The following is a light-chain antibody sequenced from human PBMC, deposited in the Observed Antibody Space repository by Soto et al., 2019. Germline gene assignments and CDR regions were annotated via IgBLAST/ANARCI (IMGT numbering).Light chain of an antibody. CDR1: SSDVGSYNL. Sequence: QSVLTQPASVSGSPGQSITISCTGTSSDVGSYNLVSWYQQHPGKAPKLMIYEVSKRPSGVSNRFSGSKSGNTASLTISGLQAEDEADYYCCSYAGSYVFGTRTKVTVL. CDR3: CSYAGSYV. J-gene: IGLJ1*01. CDR2: EVS. V-gene: IGLV2-23*02.